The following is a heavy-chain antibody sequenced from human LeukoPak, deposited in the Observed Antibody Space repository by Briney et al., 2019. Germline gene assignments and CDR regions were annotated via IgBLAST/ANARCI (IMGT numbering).Heavy chain of an antibody. CDR1: GFTFSSYW. CDR2: IYSAGST. Sequence: GGSLRLSCAASGFTFSSYWMSWVRQAPGKGLEWVSVIYSAGSTYYADSVKGRFTISRDNSKNTLYLQVNSLRAEDTAVYYCARSTAYSSSWTLDYWGQGTLITVSS. J-gene: IGHJ4*02. CDR3: ARSTAYSSSWTLDY. D-gene: IGHD6-13*01. V-gene: IGHV3-66*01.